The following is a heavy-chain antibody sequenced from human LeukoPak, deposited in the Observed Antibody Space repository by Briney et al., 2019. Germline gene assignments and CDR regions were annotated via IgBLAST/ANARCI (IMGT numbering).Heavy chain of an antibody. CDR1: GGSFSGF. Sequence: SETLSLTCAVYGGSFSGFWSWIRQPPGEGLEWIGQVHHRGSTNYSPSLKSRITISVDTSKNQFPLKLTSVIVADTAVYYCARHRGYDFDYWGQGTLVTVSS. J-gene: IGHJ4*02. D-gene: IGHD5-12*01. CDR2: VHHRGST. CDR3: ARHRGYDFDY. V-gene: IGHV4-34*01.